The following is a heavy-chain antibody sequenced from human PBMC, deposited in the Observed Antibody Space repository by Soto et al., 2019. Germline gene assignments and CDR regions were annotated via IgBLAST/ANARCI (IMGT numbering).Heavy chain of an antibody. CDR1: GFSFSSYR. V-gene: IGHV3-21*01. CDR2: ISISSSYI. Sequence: GGSLKLSCAASGFSFSSYRMTWVRHAPGKGLEWVSSISISSSYIYYADSAKGRLTISSDNAKNSLFLQMNSLRADDAAVYYFCLSFLTASYSLDYWDQGTLGTV. CDR3: CLSFLTASYSLDY. D-gene: IGHD3-9*01. J-gene: IGHJ4*02.